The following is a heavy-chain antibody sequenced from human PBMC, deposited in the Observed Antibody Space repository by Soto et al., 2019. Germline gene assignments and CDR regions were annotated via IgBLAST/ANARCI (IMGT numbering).Heavy chain of an antibody. V-gene: IGHV3-7*01. CDR2: INPDGSEK. J-gene: IGHJ5*02. D-gene: IGHD6-19*01. CDR1: GFTFSSYW. CDR3: ARGSYSSGWSPGPNWFDP. Sequence: GGSLRLSCTASGFTFSSYWMSWVRQTPGKGLEWVGNINPDGSEKYYVDSVRGRFTISRDNAANSLYLQMNSLRAEDTAVYYCARGSYSSGWSPGPNWFDPWGQGT.